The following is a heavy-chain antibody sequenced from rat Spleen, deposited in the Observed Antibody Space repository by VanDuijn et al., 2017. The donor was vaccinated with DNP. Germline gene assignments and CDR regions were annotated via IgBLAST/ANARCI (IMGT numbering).Heavy chain of an antibody. CDR3: VRWNSGHFDY. J-gene: IGHJ2*01. CDR2: ISTGGGNT. Sequence: EVQLVESGGDLVQPGRSLKLFCAASGFTFSAYYMAWVRQAPTKGLEWVASISTGGGNTYYRDSVKGRFTISRDNAKSTLYLQMNSLRSEDMATYYCVRWNSGHFDYWGQGVMVTVSS. D-gene: IGHD4-3*01. CDR1: GFTFSAYY. V-gene: IGHV5-25*01.